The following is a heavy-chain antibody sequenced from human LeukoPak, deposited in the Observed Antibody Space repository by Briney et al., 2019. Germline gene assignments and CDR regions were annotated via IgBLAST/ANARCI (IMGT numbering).Heavy chain of an antibody. Sequence: GGSLRLSCAASGFMFSEYGMHWVRQAPGRGPEWVAFIRDDGSSQYFTESVKGRFTISRDNSKNTVSLQMNNLRSEDTAVYYCAKDWGARGCCGDYFDYWGQGSLVTVSS. D-gene: IGHD6-19*01. CDR2: IRDDGSSQ. J-gene: IGHJ4*02. CDR1: GFMFSEYG. CDR3: AKDWGARGCCGDYFDY. V-gene: IGHV3-30*02.